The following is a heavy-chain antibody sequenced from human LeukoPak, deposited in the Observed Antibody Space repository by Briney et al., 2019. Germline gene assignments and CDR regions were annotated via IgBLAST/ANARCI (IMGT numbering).Heavy chain of an antibody. J-gene: IGHJ5*02. CDR3: ARDRNYYGSGSYRGWFDP. V-gene: IGHV3-33*01. D-gene: IGHD3-10*01. CDR1: GFTFSSYG. CDR2: IWYDGSNK. Sequence: GGSLRLSCAASGFTFSSYGMHWVRQAPGKGLEWVAVIWYDGSNKYYAGSVKGRFTISRDNSKNTLYLQMNSLRAEDTAVYYCARDRNYYGSGSYRGWFDPWGQGTLVTVSS.